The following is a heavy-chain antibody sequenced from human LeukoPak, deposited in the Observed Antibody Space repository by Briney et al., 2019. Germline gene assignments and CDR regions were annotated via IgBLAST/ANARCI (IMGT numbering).Heavy chain of an antibody. D-gene: IGHD2-21*02. Sequence: SDPLSLTCAVSGRSISSGCYSWSWIRQPPGEGLEWNGYIYHSGSTYYNPSLKSRVTISVDRSKNQFSLKLSSVTAADTAVYYCARGGDCGGDCYPYYFDYWGQGTLVTVSS. J-gene: IGHJ4*02. CDR2: IYHSGST. CDR1: GRSISSGCYS. V-gene: IGHV4-30-2*01. CDR3: ARGGDCGGDCYPYYFDY.